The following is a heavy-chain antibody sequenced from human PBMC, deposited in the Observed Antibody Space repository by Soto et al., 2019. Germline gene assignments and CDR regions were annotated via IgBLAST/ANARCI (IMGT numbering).Heavy chain of an antibody. CDR3: ARLKAYYDFWANNWFDP. V-gene: IGHV5-51*01. CDR2: IYPGDSDT. Sequence: PGGSLRLSCAASGFTFGSYVMHWVRQAPGKGLEWMGIIYPGDSDTRYSPSFQGQVTISADKSISTAYLQWSSLKASDTAMYYCARLKAYYDFWANNWFDPWGQGTLVTVSS. D-gene: IGHD3-3*01. J-gene: IGHJ5*02. CDR1: GFTFGSYV.